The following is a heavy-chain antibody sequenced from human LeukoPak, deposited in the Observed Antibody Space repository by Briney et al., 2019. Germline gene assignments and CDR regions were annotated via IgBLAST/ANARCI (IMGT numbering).Heavy chain of an antibody. V-gene: IGHV3-74*01. CDR3: ERSRSSWSGYYKGMDV. CDR2: INSDGSST. Sequence: GGSLRLSCAASGCTFSSYWMHWLRQAPGKGLVWVSRINSDGSSTSYADSMKGRFTISRDNAKNTLYLQMNSLGAADTAVYYCERSRSSWSGYYKGMDVWGQGTTVTVSS. J-gene: IGHJ6*02. D-gene: IGHD3-3*01. CDR1: GCTFSSYW.